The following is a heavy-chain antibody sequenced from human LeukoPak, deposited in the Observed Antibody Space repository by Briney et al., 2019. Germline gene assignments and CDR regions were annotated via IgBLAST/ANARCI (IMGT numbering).Heavy chain of an antibody. J-gene: IGHJ4*02. Sequence: SETLSLTRVVYGGSLSGFYWRWIRPPPGEGRGWNEEINHNGRTNYHPSVKCRVTISVHTSKIQFCLKLSDVTAADTAVYYCASVRIGGGDCYSVWGRGTLVTVTA. CDR1: GGSLSGFY. CDR3: ASVRIGGGDCYSV. D-gene: IGHD2-21*02. V-gene: IGHV4-34*01. CDR2: INHNGRT.